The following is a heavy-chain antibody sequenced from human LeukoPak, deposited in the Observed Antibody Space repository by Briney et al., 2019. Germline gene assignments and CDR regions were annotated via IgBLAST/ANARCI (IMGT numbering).Heavy chain of an antibody. V-gene: IGHV4-39*01. CDR2: IYYSGST. CDR3: ARQRLDLWDPEFAP. CDR1: GGSISSSSYY. D-gene: IGHD2/OR15-2a*01. J-gene: IGHJ5*02. Sequence: PSETLSLTCTVSGGSISSSSYYWGWIRQPPGKGLEWIGSIYYSGSTYYNPSLKSRVTISVDTSKNQFSLKLSSVTAADTAVYYCARQRLDLWDPEFAPWGQGTLVTVSS.